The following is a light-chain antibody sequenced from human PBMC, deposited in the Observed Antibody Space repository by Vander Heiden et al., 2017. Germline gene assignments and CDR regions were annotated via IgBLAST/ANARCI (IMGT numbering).Light chain of an antibody. CDR1: KLGDKY. CDR2: QDT. CDR3: QAWDSSIVV. J-gene: IGLJ3*02. Sequence: SYELTQPPSVSVSPGQTASITCSGDKLGDKYASWYQQRQGQSPVLVIYQDTKRPSGIPERFSGSNSGNTATLTISGTQAMDEADYYCQAWDSSIVVFGGGTKLTVL. V-gene: IGLV3-1*01.